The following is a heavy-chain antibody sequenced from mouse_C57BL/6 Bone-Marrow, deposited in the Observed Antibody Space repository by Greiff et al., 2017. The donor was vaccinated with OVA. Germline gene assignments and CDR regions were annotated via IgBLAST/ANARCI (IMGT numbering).Heavy chain of an antibody. J-gene: IGHJ2*01. CDR3: TTYWVYYFDY. CDR1: GFNIKDDY. V-gene: IGHV14-4*01. Sequence: VQLQQSGAELVRPGASVKLSCTASGFNIKDDYMHWVKQRPEQGLEWIGWIDPENGDTEYASKFQGKATITADTSSNTAYLQLSSLTSEDTAVYYCTTYWVYYFDYWGQGTTLTVSS. CDR2: IDPENGDT. D-gene: IGHD4-1*01.